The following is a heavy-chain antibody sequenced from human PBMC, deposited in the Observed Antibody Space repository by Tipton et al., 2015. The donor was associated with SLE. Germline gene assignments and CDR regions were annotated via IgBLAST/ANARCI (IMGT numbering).Heavy chain of an antibody. CDR2: ILDSGST. CDR1: GDSIRSHY. Sequence: GLVKPSETLSLTCTVSGDSIRSHYWSWIRQPPGKGLEWIGYILDSGSTNYNPSLKSRVSISTDTSKNQFSLKVISVTAADTAVYYCVEGHTGMVIFDSWGRGTLVTVSS. CDR3: VEGHTGMVIFDS. D-gene: IGHD5-18*01. J-gene: IGHJ4*01. V-gene: IGHV4-59*08.